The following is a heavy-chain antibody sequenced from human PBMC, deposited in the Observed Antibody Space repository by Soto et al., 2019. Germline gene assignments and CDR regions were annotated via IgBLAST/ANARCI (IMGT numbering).Heavy chain of an antibody. CDR3: SRVVRGVVNWFDT. CDR2: IATYNNNK. Sequence: HLVQSGPEVKRPGASITVSCKTSGDTFANFGLSWVRQAPGQGLEWMGWIATYNNNKNYAQKFPGMLTLTTDTSTSTAYMELESLGYDDTAVYYCSRVVRGVVNWFDTWGQGTLVTVSS. D-gene: IGHD3-10*01. J-gene: IGHJ5*02. V-gene: IGHV1-18*01. CDR1: GDTFANFG.